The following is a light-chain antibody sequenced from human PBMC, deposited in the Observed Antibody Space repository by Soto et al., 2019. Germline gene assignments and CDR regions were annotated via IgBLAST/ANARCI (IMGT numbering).Light chain of an antibody. J-gene: IGLJ1*01. V-gene: IGLV2-8*01. Sequence: QSALTQPPSASGSPGQSVTISCTGTSSDVGGYNYVSWYQQHPGKAPKLMIYEVTKRPSGVPARFSGSKSGNTASLPVSGLQAEDEADYYGSSYSGSNHVFGTVPKLTVL. CDR2: EVT. CDR1: SSDVGGYNY. CDR3: SSYSGSNHV.